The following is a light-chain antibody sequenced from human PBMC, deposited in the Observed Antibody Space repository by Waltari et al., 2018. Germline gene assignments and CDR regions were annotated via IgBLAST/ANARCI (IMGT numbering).Light chain of an antibody. J-gene: IGLJ3*02. CDR2: DVN. V-gene: IGLV2-8*01. CDR3: SSYVGNINLRV. CDR1: NSDIGGYDH. Sequence: QSALTQPPSASGAPGQSVSISCTGTNSDIGGYDHVSWYQQYPGKAPTLIIYDVNQRPSGVSGRFSGSKSGNRASLTVSGLQAEDEAVYFCSSYVGNINLRVFGGGTQLTVL.